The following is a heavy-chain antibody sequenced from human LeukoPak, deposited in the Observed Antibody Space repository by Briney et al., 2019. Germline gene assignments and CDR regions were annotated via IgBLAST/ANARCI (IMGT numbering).Heavy chain of an antibody. CDR1: GFTFSSYA. CDR2: ISYDGSNK. Sequence: GGSLRLSCAASGFTFSSYAMSWVRQAPGKGLEWVAVISYDGSNKYYADSVKGRFTISRDNSKNTLYLQMNSLRAEDTAVYYCARGPERRYFDWLLYYWGQGTLVTVSS. CDR3: ARGPERRYFDWLLYY. V-gene: IGHV3-30*04. J-gene: IGHJ4*02. D-gene: IGHD3-9*01.